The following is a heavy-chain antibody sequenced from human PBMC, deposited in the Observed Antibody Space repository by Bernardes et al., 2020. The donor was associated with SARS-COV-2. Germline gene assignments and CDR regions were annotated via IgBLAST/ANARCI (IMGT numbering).Heavy chain of an antibody. J-gene: IGHJ3*01. CDR2: IRGGGDYT. CDR1: GFTFGTYA. D-gene: IGHD2-15*01. V-gene: IGHV3-23*01. Sequence: GGSLRLSCEASGFTFGTYAMSWVRQAPGKGLEWISTIRGGGDYTDYADSVRGRFTISRDNSKNTLYLQMNSLRADDTALYYCAKDENRWRSNAFDVWGQGTMVTVSP. CDR3: AKDENRWRSNAFDV.